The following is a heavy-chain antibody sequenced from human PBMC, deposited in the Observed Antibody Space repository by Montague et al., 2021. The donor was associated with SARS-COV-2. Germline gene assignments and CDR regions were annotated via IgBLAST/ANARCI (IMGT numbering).Heavy chain of an antibody. CDR3: ARNSRGSRYFYGVDV. J-gene: IGHJ6*02. CDR2: IFRSGAT. V-gene: IGHV4-59*01. CDR1: GDSISDYY. Sequence: SETLSLTCTVSGDSISDYYWSWIRQPPGMGLEWIGYIFRSGATNYNPPLKSRVIISLDTSKSQFSLRMSSVTAADTAIYYCARNSRGSRYFYGVDVWGQGTPVTVSS. D-gene: IGHD3-10*01.